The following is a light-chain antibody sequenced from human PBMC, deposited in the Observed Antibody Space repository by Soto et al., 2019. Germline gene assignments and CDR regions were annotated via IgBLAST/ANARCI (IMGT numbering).Light chain of an antibody. J-gene: IGLJ2*01. CDR2: DVS. Sequence: QSALTQPASVSGSPGQSITISCTGTSSDVGDYNYVSWYQQHPGKAPKLIIFDVSHRPSGVSNRFSGSKSASTASLSVSGLQAEDEADYYCSSYTSSSSLVVFGGGTKLNVL. CDR1: SSDVGDYNY. CDR3: SSYTSSSSLVV. V-gene: IGLV2-14*01.